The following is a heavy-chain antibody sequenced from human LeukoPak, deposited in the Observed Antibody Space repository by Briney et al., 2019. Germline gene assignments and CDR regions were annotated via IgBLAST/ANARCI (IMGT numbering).Heavy chain of an antibody. CDR1: GVSISSGDYY. CDR3: ARDLAYCGGDCYFPHYWYFDL. V-gene: IGHV4-30-4*01. D-gene: IGHD2-21*02. CDR2: IYYSGST. Sequence: SETLSLTCSVFGVSISSGDYYWSWIRQPPGKGLEWIGYIYYSGSTYYNPSLKSRVTISVDTSKNQFSLKLSSVTAADTAVYYCARDLAYCGGDCYFPHYWYFDLWGRGTLVTVSS. J-gene: IGHJ2*01.